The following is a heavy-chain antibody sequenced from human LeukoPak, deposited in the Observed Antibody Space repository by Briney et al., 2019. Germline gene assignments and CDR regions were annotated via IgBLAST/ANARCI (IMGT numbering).Heavy chain of an antibody. Sequence: PGGSLRLSCAASGFTFSSYAMSWVRQAPGKGLEWVSAISGSGGSTYYADSVKGRFTISRDNSKNTLYLQMNSLRAEDTAVYYCAKDGYCSSTSCHGFWYYYYGMDVWGQGTTVTVSS. CDR3: AKDGYCSSTSCHGFWYYYYGMDV. D-gene: IGHD2-2*01. V-gene: IGHV3-23*01. CDR2: ISGSGGST. CDR1: GFTFSSYA. J-gene: IGHJ6*02.